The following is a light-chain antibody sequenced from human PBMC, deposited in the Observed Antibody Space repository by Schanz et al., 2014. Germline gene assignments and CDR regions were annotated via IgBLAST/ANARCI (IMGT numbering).Light chain of an antibody. CDR2: DVT. CDR1: SSDVGRYNY. V-gene: IGLV2-14*01. Sequence: QSALTQPASVSGSPGQSIAISCTGTSSDVGRYNYVAWYQQYPGKAPKLMIHDVTNRPSGVSDRFSGSKSGNTASLTISGLQADDEAHYYCSSYTTTNTLVVFGGGTKLTVL. CDR3: SSYTTTNTLVV. J-gene: IGLJ2*01.